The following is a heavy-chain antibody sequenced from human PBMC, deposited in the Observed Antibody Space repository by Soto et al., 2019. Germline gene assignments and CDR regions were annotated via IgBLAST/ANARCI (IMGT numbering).Heavy chain of an antibody. CDR1: GFSLSTSGVG. CDR2: IYWDDDR. CDR3: AHRRGGDGSGWDVGVFDY. J-gene: IGHJ4*02. V-gene: IGHV2-5*02. D-gene: IGHD6-19*01. Sequence: QITLKESGPTRVKPTQTLALTCNFSGFSLSTSGVGVGWIRQPPGKALECLGIIYWDDDRRYSPSLKKRLTIPNDSSKNEVGLIMTNMDPENTGTYYCAHRRGGDGSGWDVGVFDYWRQGFLVTVSS.